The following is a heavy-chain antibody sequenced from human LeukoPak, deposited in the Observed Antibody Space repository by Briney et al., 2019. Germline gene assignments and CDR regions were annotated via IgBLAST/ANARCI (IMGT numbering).Heavy chain of an antibody. D-gene: IGHD1-26*01. CDR2: ISYDGSNK. Sequence: PGGSLRLSCAASGFTFSSYGMHWVRQAPGKGLEWVAVISYDGSNKYYADSVKGRFTISRDNSKNTLNVQINSLRAEDTAVYYCATLPGGGSPHSADYWGQGTLVTVSS. J-gene: IGHJ4*02. CDR3: ATLPGGGSPHSADY. CDR1: GFTFSSYG. V-gene: IGHV3-30*03.